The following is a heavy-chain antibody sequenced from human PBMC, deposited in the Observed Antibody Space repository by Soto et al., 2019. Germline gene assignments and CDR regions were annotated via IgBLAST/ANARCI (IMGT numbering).Heavy chain of an antibody. V-gene: IGHV3-21*01. Sequence: GGSLRLSCAASGFTFSSYSMNWVRQAPGKGLEWVSSISSSSSYIYYADSVKGRFTISRDNAKNSLYLQMNSLRAEDTAVYYCARDGPIAEYNWFDPWGQGTLVTVSS. CDR2: ISSSSSYI. J-gene: IGHJ5*02. D-gene: IGHD6-13*01. CDR1: GFTFSSYS. CDR3: ARDGPIAEYNWFDP.